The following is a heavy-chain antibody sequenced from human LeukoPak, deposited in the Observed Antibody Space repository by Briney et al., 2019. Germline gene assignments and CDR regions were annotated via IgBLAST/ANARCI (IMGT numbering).Heavy chain of an antibody. CDR2: ISGSGGST. CDR1: GFTFSSYA. Sequence: GGSLRLSCSASGFTFSSYAMSWVRQAPGKGLEWVSSISGSGGSTYYADSVKGRFTISRDNSKNTLNLQMSSLRAEDTAIYYCAKVGGWQYYFDYWGQGALVTVSS. CDR3: AKVGGWQYYFDY. V-gene: IGHV3-23*01. J-gene: IGHJ4*02. D-gene: IGHD6-19*01.